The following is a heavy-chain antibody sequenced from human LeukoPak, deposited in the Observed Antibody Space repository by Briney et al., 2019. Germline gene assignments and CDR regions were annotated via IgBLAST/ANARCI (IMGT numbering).Heavy chain of an antibody. CDR1: GFTFSSYG. CDR3: ARDANLYSSSRNFDY. D-gene: IGHD6-13*01. J-gene: IGHJ4*02. V-gene: IGHV3-33*01. Sequence: PGGSLRLSCAASGFTFSSYGMHWVRQAPGKGLDWVAVIWYDGSNKYYADSVKGRFTISRDNSKNTLYLQMNSLRAEDTAVYYCARDANLYSSSRNFDYWGQGTLVTVSS. CDR2: IWYDGSNK.